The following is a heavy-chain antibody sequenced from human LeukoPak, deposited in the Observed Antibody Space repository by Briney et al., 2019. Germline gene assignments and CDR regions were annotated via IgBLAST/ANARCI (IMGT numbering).Heavy chain of an antibody. CDR3: ATSLVPTPDDAFDI. D-gene: IGHD6-6*01. Sequence: ASVKVSCKASRYIFTGYHIHWLRQAPGQGLEWMGMINPKSGGTDYAQQLQGRVTMTRDTSISTAYMDLSRLTSDDTAVYYCATSLVPTPDDAFDIWGQGTVVFVSS. CDR2: INPKSGGT. V-gene: IGHV1-2*02. J-gene: IGHJ3*02. CDR1: RYIFTGYH.